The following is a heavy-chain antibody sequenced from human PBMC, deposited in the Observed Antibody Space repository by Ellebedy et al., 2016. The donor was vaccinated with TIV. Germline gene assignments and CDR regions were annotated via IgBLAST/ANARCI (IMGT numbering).Heavy chain of an antibody. CDR2: IKQDGSEK. J-gene: IGHJ4*02. CDR1: GFTFSNYW. CDR3: AHTGL. Sequence: PGGSLRLSCAASGFTFSNYWMSWVRQAPGKRLEWVANIKQDGSEKYCVDSVKGRFTISRDNAKNSLYLQMNSLRAEDTAVYYCAHTGLWGQGTPVTVSS. D-gene: IGHD2-8*02. V-gene: IGHV3-7*01.